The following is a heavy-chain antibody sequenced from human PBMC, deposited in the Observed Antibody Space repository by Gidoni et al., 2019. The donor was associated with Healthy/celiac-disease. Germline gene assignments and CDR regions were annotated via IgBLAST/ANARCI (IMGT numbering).Heavy chain of an antibody. CDR3: ARDLGITIFGVVY. J-gene: IGHJ4*02. CDR2: RWYDGSNK. D-gene: IGHD3-3*01. V-gene: IGHV3-33*01. Sequence: QVQLVESGGGVVQPGSSLRLSCAASGFAFSSYGMHWVRQAPGKGLEWVAVRWYDGSNKYYADSVKGRFTISRDNSKNTLYLQMNSLRAEDTAVYYCARDLGITIFGVVYWGQGTLVTVSS. CDR1: GFAFSSYG.